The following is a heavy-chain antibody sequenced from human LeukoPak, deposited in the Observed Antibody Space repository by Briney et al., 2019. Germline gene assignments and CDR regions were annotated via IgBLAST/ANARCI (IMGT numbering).Heavy chain of an antibody. CDR2: IYYSGST. CDR3: ARLSRLDAFDI. J-gene: IGHJ3*02. D-gene: IGHD6-25*01. Sequence: PSETLSLTCTVSGGSISSYYWSWIRQPPGKGLERIGYIYYSGSTNYNPSLKSRVTISVDTSKNQFSLKLSSVTAADTAVYYCARLSRLDAFDIWGQGTMVTVSS. CDR1: GGSISSYY. V-gene: IGHV4-59*01.